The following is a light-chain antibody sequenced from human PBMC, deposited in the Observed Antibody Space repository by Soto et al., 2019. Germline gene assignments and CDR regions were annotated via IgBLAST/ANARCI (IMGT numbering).Light chain of an antibody. J-gene: IGLJ3*02. V-gene: IGLV7-43*01. CDR2: STN. Sequence: QAVVTQEPSLTVSPGETVTLTCASSTGAVTGDYYANWFQQKPGQPPRTLIYSTNNQHSWTPARFSGLLRGGKAALTVSGVQPEDEADYYCLLYYGGLWVFGGGTKLTVL. CDR3: LLYYGGLWV. CDR1: TGAVTGDYY.